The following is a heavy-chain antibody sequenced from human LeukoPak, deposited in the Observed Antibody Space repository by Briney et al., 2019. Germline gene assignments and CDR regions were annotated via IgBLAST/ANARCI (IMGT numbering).Heavy chain of an antibody. Sequence: GGSLRLSCAASGFTFSSYAMSWVRQAPGKGLEWVSAISGSGGSTYYADSVKGRFTISRDNSKNTLYLQMNSLRAGDTAVYYCARGKYGYTSGWQTIDYWGQGTLVTVSS. CDR3: ARGKYGYTSGWQTIDY. V-gene: IGHV3-23*01. D-gene: IGHD6-19*01. CDR1: GFTFSSYA. CDR2: ISGSGGST. J-gene: IGHJ4*02.